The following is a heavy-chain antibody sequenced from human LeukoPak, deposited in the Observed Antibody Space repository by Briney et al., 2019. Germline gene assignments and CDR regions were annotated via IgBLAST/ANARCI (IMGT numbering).Heavy chain of an antibody. V-gene: IGHV4-34*01. J-gene: IGHJ2*01. CDR1: GGSFSGYY. CDR2: IHHSGST. CDR3: ARAPQSDYGTHWYFDL. Sequence: PSETLSLTCAVYGGSFSGYYWSWIRQPPGKGLEWVGEIHHSGSTNYNPSLKSRVTISIDTSKNQFSLKLSSVTAADTAVYYCARAPQSDYGTHWYFDLWGRGTLVTVSS. D-gene: IGHD4-17*01.